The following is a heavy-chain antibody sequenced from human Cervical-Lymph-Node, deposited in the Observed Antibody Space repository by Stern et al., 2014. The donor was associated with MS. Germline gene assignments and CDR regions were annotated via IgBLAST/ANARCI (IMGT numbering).Heavy chain of an antibody. CDR3: ARGSAIRSQDAFDI. Sequence: QVQLVQSGAEVKKPGASVKVSCKGSGYTFTSYGIFWVRQAPGQGLEWMGWISAYTGNTNSAQKVQGRVTMTTDTSTSTAYMELRSLRSDDTAVYYCARGSAIRSQDAFDIWGQGTMVTVSS. J-gene: IGHJ3*02. D-gene: IGHD3-10*01. V-gene: IGHV1-18*01. CDR1: GYTFTSYG. CDR2: ISAYTGNT.